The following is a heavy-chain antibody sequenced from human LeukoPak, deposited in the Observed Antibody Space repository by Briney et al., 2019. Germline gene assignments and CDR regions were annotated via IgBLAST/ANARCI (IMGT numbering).Heavy chain of an antibody. Sequence: SETLSLTCTVSGGSISSYYWSWIRQPPGKGLEWIGYIYYSGSTNYNPSLKSRVTISVDTSKNQFSLKLSSVTAADTAVYYCARTQRGYSSSWHFDYWGQGTLVTVSS. CDR1: GGSISSYY. J-gene: IGHJ4*02. V-gene: IGHV4-59*01. D-gene: IGHD6-13*01. CDR3: ARTQRGYSSSWHFDY. CDR2: IYYSGST.